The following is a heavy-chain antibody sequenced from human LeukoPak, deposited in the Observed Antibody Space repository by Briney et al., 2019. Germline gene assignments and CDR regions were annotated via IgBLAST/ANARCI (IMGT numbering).Heavy chain of an antibody. CDR1: GFTLDDYA. J-gene: IGHJ6*02. D-gene: IGHD2-15*01. CDR3: AKDIGCSGGSCYYGYYYGMDV. Sequence: GRSLRLSCAASGFTLDDYAMHWARQAPGKGLEWVSGISWNSGSIGYADSVKGRFTISRDNAKNSLYLQMNSLRAEDTALYYCAKDIGCSGGSCYYGYYYGMDVWGQGTTVTVSS. CDR2: ISWNSGSI. V-gene: IGHV3-9*01.